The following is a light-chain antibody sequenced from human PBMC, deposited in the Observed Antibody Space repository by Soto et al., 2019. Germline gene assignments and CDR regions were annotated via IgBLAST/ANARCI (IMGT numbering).Light chain of an antibody. CDR3: QQYGSSPPT. CDR1: QSVSSSY. Sequence: EIELTQSPGTLSLSPGERATLSCRASQSVSSSYVAWYQQKPGQAPRLLIYEASIRAIVIPDRFSGSGSGTDFTLTISRLEPEDCEVYHFQQYGSSPPTFGQGSKVEIK. CDR2: EAS. V-gene: IGKV3-20*01. J-gene: IGKJ1*01.